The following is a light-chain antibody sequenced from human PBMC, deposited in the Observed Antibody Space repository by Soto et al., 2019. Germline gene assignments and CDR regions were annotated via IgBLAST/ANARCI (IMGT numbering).Light chain of an antibody. J-gene: IGLJ2*01. CDR2: VGTGGIVG. CDR3: GADHGSGNNFVLV. Sequence: QLVLTQPPSASASLRGSVTLTCTLSSGYSNYKVDWYQQRPGKGPRFVMRVGTGGIVGSKGDGIPDRFSVLGSGLNRYLTIKNIQEEDESDYHCGADHGSGNNFVLVFGGGTKLTVL. V-gene: IGLV9-49*01. CDR1: SGYSNYK.